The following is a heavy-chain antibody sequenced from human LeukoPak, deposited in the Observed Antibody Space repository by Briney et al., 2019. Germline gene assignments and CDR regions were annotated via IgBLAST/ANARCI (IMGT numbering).Heavy chain of an antibody. D-gene: IGHD6-6*01. CDR3: ARGYSSSSPWYYYYGVDV. J-gene: IGHJ6*02. Sequence: KTSETLSLTCTVSGGSISSGGYYWSWIRQHPGKGLEWIGYIYYSGSTYYNPSLKSRVTISVDTSKNQFSLKLSSVTAADTAVYYCARGYSSSSPWYYYYGVDVWGQGTTVTVSS. V-gene: IGHV4-31*03. CDR2: IYYSGST. CDR1: GGSISSGGYY.